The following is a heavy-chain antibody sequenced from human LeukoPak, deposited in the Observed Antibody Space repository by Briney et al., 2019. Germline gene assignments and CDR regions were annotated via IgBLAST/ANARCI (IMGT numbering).Heavy chain of an antibody. Sequence: GGSLRLSCAASGFNFDDYTLHWVRQLPGKGLEWVSLMNWDGGSTYYADSVKGRFTISRDTSKNSPFLQMHSLKAEDTAIYYCAKDLGKVIAAAGTAGFDSWGRGTLVTVSS. J-gene: IGHJ4*01. CDR1: GFNFDDYT. D-gene: IGHD6-19*01. CDR2: MNWDGGST. CDR3: AKDLGKVIAAAGTAGFDS. V-gene: IGHV3-43*01.